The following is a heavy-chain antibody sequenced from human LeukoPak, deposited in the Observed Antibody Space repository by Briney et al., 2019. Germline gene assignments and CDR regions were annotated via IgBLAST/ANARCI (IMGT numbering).Heavy chain of an antibody. CDR2: INHSGST. V-gene: IGHV4-34*01. Sequence: SETLSLTCAVYGGSFSGYYRSWIRQPPGKGLEWIGEINHSGSTNYNPSLKSRVTISVDTSKNQFSLKLSSVTAADTAVYYCARAGYSSSNWFDPWGQGTLVTVSS. CDR1: GGSFSGYY. J-gene: IGHJ5*02. CDR3: ARAGYSSSNWFDP. D-gene: IGHD6-13*01.